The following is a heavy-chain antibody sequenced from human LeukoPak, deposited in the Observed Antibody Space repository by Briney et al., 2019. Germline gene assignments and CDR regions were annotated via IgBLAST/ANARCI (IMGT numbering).Heavy chain of an antibody. CDR3: ARIWDGYNSVADC. V-gene: IGHV3-21*01. D-gene: IGHD5-24*01. J-gene: IGHJ4*02. CDR2: ISSSSTYI. CDR1: GFTFNSLS. Sequence: GGSLRLSCAASGFTFNSLSMTWVRQAPGKGLEWVSSISSSSTYIYYADSVKGRFTISRDNAKNSLYLQMNSLRAEDTAVYYCARIWDGYNSVADCWGQGTLVTVSS.